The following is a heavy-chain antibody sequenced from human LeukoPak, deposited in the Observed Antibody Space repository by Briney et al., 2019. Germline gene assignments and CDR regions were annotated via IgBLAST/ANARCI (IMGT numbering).Heavy chain of an antibody. CDR3: AKAQGGYSYDPFDY. J-gene: IGHJ4*02. D-gene: IGHD5-18*01. Sequence: PSETLSLTCAVSGGSISSGGYSWSWIRQPPGKGLEWIGYIYHSGSTYYNPSLKSRVTISVDRSKNQFSLKLSSVTAADTAVYYCAKAQGGYSYDPFDYWGQGTLVTVSS. CDR2: IYHSGST. CDR1: GGSISSGGYS. V-gene: IGHV4-30-2*01.